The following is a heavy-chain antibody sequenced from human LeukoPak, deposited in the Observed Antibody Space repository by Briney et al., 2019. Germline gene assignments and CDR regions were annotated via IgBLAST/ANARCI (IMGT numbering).Heavy chain of an antibody. Sequence: GGSLRLSCAASGFTFSSCAMTWVRQAPGKGLERVANIKEDGSQKNYVDSVKGRFTISRDNAKNSLYLQMNSLRAEDTAVYYCARDQVIMTYWGQGTLVTVSS. CDR3: ARDQVIMTY. CDR2: IKEDGSQK. CDR1: GFTFSSCA. V-gene: IGHV3-7*01. J-gene: IGHJ4*02. D-gene: IGHD3-10*01.